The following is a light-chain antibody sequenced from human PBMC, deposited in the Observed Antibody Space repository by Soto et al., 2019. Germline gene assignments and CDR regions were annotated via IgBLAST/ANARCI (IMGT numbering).Light chain of an antibody. J-gene: IGLJ1*01. CDR1: SSDVGGYNY. Sequence: QSVLTQPASVSWSPGQSTTISCTGTSSDVGGYNYVSWYQQHPGKAPKLMIYDVTNRPSGVSNRLSGSKSGNTASLTISGLQAEDEADYYCSSYTGSTTLGVFGTGTKVTVL. CDR2: DVT. CDR3: SSYTGSTTLGV. V-gene: IGLV2-14*01.